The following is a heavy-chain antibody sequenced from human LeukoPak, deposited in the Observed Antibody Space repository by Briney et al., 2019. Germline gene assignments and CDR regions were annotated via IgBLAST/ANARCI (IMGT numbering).Heavy chain of an antibody. J-gene: IGHJ4*02. D-gene: IGHD1-26*01. CDR3: AKDQVGTYYTFDC. V-gene: IGHV3-23*01. CDR2: ISGSSGRT. Sequence: PGGSLRLSCTASGFTLKTYAMNWVRQAPGKGLDWVSSISGSSGRTYYADSVKGRFTISRDNSKNTLYLQMNSLRGEDTAVYYCAKDQVGTYYTFDCWGQGTLVTVSS. CDR1: GFTLKTYA.